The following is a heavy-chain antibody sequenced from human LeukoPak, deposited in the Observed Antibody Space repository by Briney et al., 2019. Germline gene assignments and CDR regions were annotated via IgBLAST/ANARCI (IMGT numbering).Heavy chain of an antibody. CDR3: TRDVRPRGGIDS. J-gene: IGHJ4*02. V-gene: IGHV1-2*02. Sequence: ASVKVSCKASGYTFTVYYMHWVRQAPGQGLEWMGWINPNSGGTNHAQKFQGRVTMTRDTSISTAYMELSRLRSDDTALYYCTRDVRPRGGIDSWGQGTLVTVSS. D-gene: IGHD3-10*01. CDR2: INPNSGGT. CDR1: GYTFTVYY.